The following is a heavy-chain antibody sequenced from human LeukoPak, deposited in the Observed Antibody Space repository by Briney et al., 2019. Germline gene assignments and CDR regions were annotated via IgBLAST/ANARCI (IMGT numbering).Heavy chain of an antibody. V-gene: IGHV3-73*01. J-gene: IGHJ4*02. CDR3: TTDTILRG. Sequence: GGSLKLSCAASGFTFSGSAMHWVRQASGKGLEWVGRIRSKANNYATTYAASVNGRFTISRDDSKNTAYLQMNGLKTEDTAVYYCTTDTILRGWGQGTLVTVSS. CDR1: GFTFSGSA. D-gene: IGHD3-10*01. CDR2: IRSKANNYAT.